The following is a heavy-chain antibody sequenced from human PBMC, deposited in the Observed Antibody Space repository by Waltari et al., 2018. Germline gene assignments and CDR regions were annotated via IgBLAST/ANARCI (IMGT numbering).Heavy chain of an antibody. CDR3: EVSSSSFGNY. D-gene: IGHD6-6*01. J-gene: IGHJ4*02. V-gene: IGHV3-23*01. CDR2: ISGSGDSV. Sequence: QPGGSLRLSCAASGFTFSNYAMDWVRQAPGEGLEWVSSISGSGDSVDSADSVKGRFTTSRDNSKNIMYLQMNSLRVEDTALYYCEVSSSSFGNYWGQGALVTVSS. CDR1: GFTFSNYA.